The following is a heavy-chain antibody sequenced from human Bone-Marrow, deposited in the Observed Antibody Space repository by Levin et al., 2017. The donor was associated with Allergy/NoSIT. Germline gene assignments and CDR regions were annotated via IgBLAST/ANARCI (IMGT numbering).Heavy chain of an antibody. D-gene: IGHD3-22*01. CDR3: VRQGYDSSGYFGY. J-gene: IGHJ4*02. V-gene: IGHV5-51*01. Sequence: GGSLRLSCQTSGYHFATYWIAWVRQMPGKGLEWVASIYPRDSGTRYSPSLQGHVTISADKSINTAHLQWSALRASDTAVYYCVRQGYDSSGYFGYWGQGTRVTVSS. CDR2: IYPRDSGT. CDR1: GYHFATYW.